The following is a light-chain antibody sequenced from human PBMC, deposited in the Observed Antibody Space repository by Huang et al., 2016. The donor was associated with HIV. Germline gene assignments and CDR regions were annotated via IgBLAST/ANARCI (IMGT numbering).Light chain of an antibody. CDR1: QSFSNY. J-gene: IGKJ2*01. Sequence: EIVLTQSPATLSLSPGERATLSCRASQSFSNYLAWYQQKPGQAPRLFIYDASNRATGIPARFSGSGSGTDFTRTINSLEPEDFAVYYCHQRGNWPPYTFGQGTKLEIK. CDR3: HQRGNWPPYT. CDR2: DAS. V-gene: IGKV3-11*01.